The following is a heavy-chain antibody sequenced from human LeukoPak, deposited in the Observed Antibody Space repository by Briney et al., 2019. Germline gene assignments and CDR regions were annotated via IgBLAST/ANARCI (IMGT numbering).Heavy chain of an antibody. J-gene: IGHJ4*02. CDR1: GFTFSSYS. CDR3: ARSPNDKVRGVIPTDY. D-gene: IGHD3-10*01. Sequence: GGSLRLSCAASGFTFSSYSMNWVRQAPGKGLEWVSSISSSSSYIYYADSVKGRFPISRDNAKNSLYLQMNSLRAEDTAVYYCARSPNDKVRGVIPTDYWGQGTLVTVSS. CDR2: ISSSSSYI. V-gene: IGHV3-21*01.